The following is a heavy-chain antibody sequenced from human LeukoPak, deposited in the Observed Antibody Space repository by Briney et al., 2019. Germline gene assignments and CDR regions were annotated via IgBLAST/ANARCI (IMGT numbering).Heavy chain of an antibody. D-gene: IGHD3-10*01. Sequence: GGSLRLSCAASGFTFSSYAMSWVRQAPGKGLEWVSAISGSGGSTYYADSVKGRFTISRDNSKNTLYLQMNSLRAEDTAVYCCAMPPPRVRGVPNWGQGTLVTVSS. V-gene: IGHV3-23*01. CDR1: GFTFSSYA. CDR2: ISGSGGST. J-gene: IGHJ4*02. CDR3: AMPPPRVRGVPN.